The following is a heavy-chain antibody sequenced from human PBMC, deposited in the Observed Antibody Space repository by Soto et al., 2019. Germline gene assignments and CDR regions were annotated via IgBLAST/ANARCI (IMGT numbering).Heavy chain of an antibody. Sequence: PGGSLRLSCATSGFTFNIYVMSWVRQAPGKGLEWVAAISYDGPNQYYGDSVKGRFTISRDNSRNMLYLQMDSLRDEDTALYYCAKVEERWDLTLHYDSWGQGTLVTVSS. CDR2: ISYDGPNQ. CDR3: AKVEERWDLTLHYDS. V-gene: IGHV3-30*18. D-gene: IGHD1-26*01. J-gene: IGHJ4*02. CDR1: GFTFNIYV.